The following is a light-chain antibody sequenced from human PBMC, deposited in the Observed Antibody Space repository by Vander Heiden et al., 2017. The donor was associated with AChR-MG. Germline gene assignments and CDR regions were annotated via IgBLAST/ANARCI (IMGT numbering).Light chain of an antibody. CDR1: QTVSSDF. CDR2: GAS. CDR3: QQYGTSPPLT. V-gene: IGKV3-20*01. J-gene: IGKJ4*01. Sequence: EIVLTQSPGTLSLSPGERATLSCRASQTVSSDFLAWYQQKPGQAPRLLISGASSRATGIPDRFSGSGSGTDFTLTISRLEPDDFAVYYCQQYGTSPPLTFGGGTKVQIK.